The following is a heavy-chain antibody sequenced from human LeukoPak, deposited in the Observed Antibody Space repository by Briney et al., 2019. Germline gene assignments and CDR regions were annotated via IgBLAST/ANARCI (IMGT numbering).Heavy chain of an antibody. CDR3: AGGYSYGYFFS. CDR1: GFTFSSYA. J-gene: IGHJ5*02. CDR2: TSGSGVST. V-gene: IGHV3-23*01. Sequence: PGGSLRLSCVASGFTFSSYAMSWVRQAPGKGLEWVSATSGSGVSTYYADSVKGRFTISRDNSKNTLYLQMNSLRDEDTAVYYCAGGYSYGYFFSWGQGTLVTVSS. D-gene: IGHD5-18*01.